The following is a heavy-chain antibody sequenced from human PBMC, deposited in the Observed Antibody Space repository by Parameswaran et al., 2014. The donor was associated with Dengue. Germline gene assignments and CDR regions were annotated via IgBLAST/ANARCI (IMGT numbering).Heavy chain of an antibody. Sequence: AGGSLRLSCTVSGGSISSSSYYWGWIRQPPGKGLEWIGSIYYSGSTYYNPSLKSRVTISVDTSKNQFSLKLSSVTAADTAVYYCASPPLGIAVGAADDYWGQGTLVTVSS. J-gene: IGHJ4*02. CDR3: ASPPLGIAVGAADDY. CDR1: GGSISSSSYY. V-gene: IGHV4-39*01. D-gene: IGHD6-19*01. CDR2: IYYSGST.